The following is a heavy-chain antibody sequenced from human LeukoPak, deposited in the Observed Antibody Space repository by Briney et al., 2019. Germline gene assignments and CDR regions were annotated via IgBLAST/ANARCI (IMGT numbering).Heavy chain of an antibody. CDR1: GYTFTSYG. CDR2: ISAYNGST. CDR3: ARTYYDFWSGSTMDY. V-gene: IGHV1-18*01. Sequence: ASVKVSCKASGYTFTSYGISWVRQAPGQGLEWMGWISAYNGSTNYAQKLQGRVTMTTDTSTSTAYMELRSLRSDDTAVYYCARTYYDFWSGSTMDYWGQGTLVTVSS. D-gene: IGHD3-3*01. J-gene: IGHJ4*02.